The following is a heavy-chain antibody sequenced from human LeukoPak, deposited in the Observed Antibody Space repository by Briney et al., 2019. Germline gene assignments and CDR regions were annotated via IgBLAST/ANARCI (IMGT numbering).Heavy chain of an antibody. D-gene: IGHD6-13*01. J-gene: IGHJ6*03. CDR2: ISAYNGNT. CDR3: ATSSSSWDYYYYYMDV. Sequence: GASVKVSCKASGYTFTSYGISWVRQAPGQGLEWMGWISAYNGNTSYAQKLQGRVTMTTDTSTSTAYMELRSLRSDDTAVYYCATSSSSWDYYYYYMDVWGKGTTVTISS. V-gene: IGHV1-18*01. CDR1: GYTFTSYG.